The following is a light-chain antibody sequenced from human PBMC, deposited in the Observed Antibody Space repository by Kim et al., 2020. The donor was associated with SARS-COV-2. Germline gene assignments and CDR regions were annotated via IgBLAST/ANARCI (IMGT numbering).Light chain of an antibody. V-gene: IGKV1-5*01. CDR2: DAS. CDR1: QSINNW. Sequence: DIQMTQSPSTLSAVVGDRVTITCRASQSINNWLAWYQQKPGKAPKILIHDASSLGSGVPSRFSGSGSGTEFTLSISSLQPDDFGTYYCKQYSSFPITFGQGTRLEIK. J-gene: IGKJ5*01. CDR3: KQYSSFPIT.